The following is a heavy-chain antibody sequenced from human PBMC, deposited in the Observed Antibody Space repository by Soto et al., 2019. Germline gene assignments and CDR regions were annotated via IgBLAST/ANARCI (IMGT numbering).Heavy chain of an antibody. D-gene: IGHD2-8*02. V-gene: IGHV3-21*01. Sequence: EVQLVESGGGLVKPGGSLRLSCAASGFTFSNYNMNWVLQPPGKGLEWVSSITSAGSYIYYAESLKGRVTISRDNAKNSLFLPMNSLRADDTALYFCARGILGGVRIDYGMDVWGKGTTVTVSS. J-gene: IGHJ6*04. CDR1: GFTFSNYN. CDR3: ARGILGGVRIDYGMDV. CDR2: ITSAGSYI.